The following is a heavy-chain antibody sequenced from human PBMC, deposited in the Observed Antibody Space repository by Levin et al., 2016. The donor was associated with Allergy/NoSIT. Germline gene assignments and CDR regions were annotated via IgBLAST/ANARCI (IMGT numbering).Heavy chain of an antibody. D-gene: IGHD6-6*01. V-gene: IGHV3-74*01. CDR3: AASHPSTSSYNP. Sequence: WIRQPPGKGLAWVSRISTDGSITTYADSVKGRFTISRDSAKNTLYLQMNSLRVEDTAVYYCAASHPSTSSYNPWGQGTLVTVSS. J-gene: IGHJ5*02. CDR2: ISTDGSIT.